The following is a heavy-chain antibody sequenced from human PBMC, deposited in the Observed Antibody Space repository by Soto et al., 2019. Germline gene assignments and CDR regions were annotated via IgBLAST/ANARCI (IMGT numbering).Heavy chain of an antibody. CDR3: ARGRPGYDFWSGYPYYFDY. Sequence: PSETLSLTCAVYGGSFSGYYWSWIRQPPGKGLEWIGEISHSGSTNYNPSLKSRVTISVDTSKDQFSLKLSSVTAADTAVYYCARGRPGYDFWSGYPYYFDYWGQGTLVTVSS. CDR2: ISHSGST. J-gene: IGHJ4*02. D-gene: IGHD3-3*01. CDR1: GGSFSGYY. V-gene: IGHV4-34*01.